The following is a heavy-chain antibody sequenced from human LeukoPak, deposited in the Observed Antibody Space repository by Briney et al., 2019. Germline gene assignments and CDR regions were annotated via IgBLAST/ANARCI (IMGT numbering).Heavy chain of an antibody. CDR2: IKQDGSEK. CDR3: EKDGFGGYRYGLDTFDI. Sequence: PGGSLRLSCAASGFTFSSYWMSWVRQAPGKGLEWVANIKQDGSEKYYVDSVKGRFTISRDNIKNLLYLQMNSMRAEDTAVYYCEKDGFGGYRYGLDTFDIWGQGTLVTVSS. J-gene: IGHJ3*02. D-gene: IGHD5-18*01. V-gene: IGHV3-7*01. CDR1: GFTFSSYW.